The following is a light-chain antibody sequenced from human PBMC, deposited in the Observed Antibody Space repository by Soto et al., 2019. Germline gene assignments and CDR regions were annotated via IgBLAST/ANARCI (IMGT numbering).Light chain of an antibody. CDR3: AAWDYNLNAYV. CDR2: SNN. CDR1: SSNIGSNT. J-gene: IGLJ1*01. Sequence: VLAHTPSASANHGQRVTISCSGSSSNIGSNTVNWYQQLPGTAPKVLIYSNNQRPSGVPDRFSGSKSETSASLAISGLQSEDEADYYCAAWDYNLNAYVFGIGTKVTVL. V-gene: IGLV1-44*01.